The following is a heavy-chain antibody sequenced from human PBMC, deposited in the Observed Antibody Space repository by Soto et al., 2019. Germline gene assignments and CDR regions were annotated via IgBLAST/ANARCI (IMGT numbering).Heavy chain of an antibody. CDR3: ARAFRITIFGVAQYYGMDV. CDR1: CGSFIGYY. CDR2: INHSGST. Sequence: SETLSLTCAVYCGSFIGYYWSWIRQPPGKGLEWIGEINHSGSTNYNPSLKSRVTISVDTSKNQFSLKLSSVTAADTAVYYCARAFRITIFGVAQYYGMDVWGQGTTVTSP. J-gene: IGHJ6*02. V-gene: IGHV4-34*01. D-gene: IGHD3-3*01.